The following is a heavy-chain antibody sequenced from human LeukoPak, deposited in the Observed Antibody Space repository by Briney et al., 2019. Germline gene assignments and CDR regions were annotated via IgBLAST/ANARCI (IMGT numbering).Heavy chain of an antibody. J-gene: IGHJ4*02. V-gene: IGHV4-4*02. CDR1: GGSISSGNW. Sequence: SGTLSLTCAVSGGSISSGNWWSWVRQPPGKGLEWIGEIYHSGSTNYNPSLKSRLTISVDKSKNQFSLKLTSVTAADTAVYYCARIGNYYFDYWGQGTLVTVSS. CDR2: IYHSGST. CDR3: ARIGNYYFDY. D-gene: IGHD1-1*01.